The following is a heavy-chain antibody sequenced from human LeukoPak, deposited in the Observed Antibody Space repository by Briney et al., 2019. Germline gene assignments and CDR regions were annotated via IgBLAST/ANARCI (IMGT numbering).Heavy chain of an antibody. CDR3: ARDRGYASDY. J-gene: IGHJ4*02. D-gene: IGHD5-12*01. CDR2: ISSDGSTT. V-gene: IGHV3-74*01. CDR1: GFTFSTYA. Sequence: PGGSLRLSCSASGFTFSTYAMHWVRQAPGKGLVWVSRISSDGSTTSYAESVKGRFTISRDNAKNTLYLQMNSLRAEDTAVYYCARDRGYASDYWGQGTLVIVSS.